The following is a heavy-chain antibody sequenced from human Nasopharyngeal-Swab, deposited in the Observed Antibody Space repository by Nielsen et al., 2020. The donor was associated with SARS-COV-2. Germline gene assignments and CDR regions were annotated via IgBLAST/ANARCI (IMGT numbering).Heavy chain of an antibody. CDR2: IYYSGST. CDR1: GGSISSYY. D-gene: IGHD4-17*01. Sequence: SETLSLTRTVSGGSISSYYWSWIRQPPGKGLEWIGYIYYSGSTNYNPSLKSRVTISVDTSKNQFSLKLSSVTAADTAVYYCARRHDYGIFDYWGQGTLVTVSS. V-gene: IGHV4-59*08. J-gene: IGHJ4*02. CDR3: ARRHDYGIFDY.